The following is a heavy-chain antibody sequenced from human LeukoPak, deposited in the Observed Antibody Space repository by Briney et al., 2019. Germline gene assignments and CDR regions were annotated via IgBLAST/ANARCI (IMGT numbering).Heavy chain of an antibody. J-gene: IGHJ6*03. CDR1: GFIFSSYS. V-gene: IGHV3-21*01. D-gene: IGHD6-13*01. Sequence: GGSLRLSCAASGFIFSSYSMNWVRQAPGKGLEWVSSISGSSNYMYYADSVKGRFTISRDNAKNSLYLQMNSLRAEDTAVYYCARLIAAAAYYVDVWGKGTTVTVSS. CDR2: ISGSSNYM. CDR3: ARLIAAAAYYVDV.